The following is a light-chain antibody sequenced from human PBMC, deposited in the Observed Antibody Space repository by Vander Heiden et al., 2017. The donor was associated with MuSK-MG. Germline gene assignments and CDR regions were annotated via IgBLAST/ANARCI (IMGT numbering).Light chain of an antibody. CDR3: QAWDSSTAVV. V-gene: IGLV3-1*01. CDR1: KLGQNF. J-gene: IGLJ2*01. CDR2: QDR. Sequence: SYELTQPPSVSVSPGQTASITCSGDKLGQNFAFWYQQKPGQSPVLVIYQDRKRTAGIPERFSGSSSGNTVTLTIRGTQGVDEADYYCQAWDSSTAVVFGGGTKLTVL.